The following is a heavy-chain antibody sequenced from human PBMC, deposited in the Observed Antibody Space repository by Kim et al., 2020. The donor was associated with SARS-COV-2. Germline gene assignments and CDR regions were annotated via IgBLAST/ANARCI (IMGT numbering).Heavy chain of an antibody. CDR1: GFTFSSYS. CDR3: ARGMNCSSTSCYKGPDYYYYYGMDV. D-gene: IGHD2-2*02. V-gene: IGHV3-21*01. CDR2: ISSSSSYI. J-gene: IGHJ6*02. Sequence: GGSLRLSCAASGFTFSSYSMNWVRQAPGKGLEWVSSISSSSSYIYYADSVKGRFTISRDNAKNSLYLQMNSLRAEDTAVYYCARGMNCSSTSCYKGPDYYYYYGMDVWGQGTTVTVSS.